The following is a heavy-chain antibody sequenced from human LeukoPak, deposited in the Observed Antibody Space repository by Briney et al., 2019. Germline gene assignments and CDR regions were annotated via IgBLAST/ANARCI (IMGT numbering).Heavy chain of an antibody. J-gene: IGHJ1*01. V-gene: IGHV3-23*01. CDR1: GFTLSSYA. CDR3: ATGRVDYGDYGVVKH. D-gene: IGHD4-17*01. Sequence: PGGSLRLSCAASGFTLSSYAMSWVRQGPGKGLEWVSAISVSGNTYHADSVKGRFTISRDNSKNSLYLQMESLTIEDTAVYYCATGRVDYGDYGVVKHWGQGTLVTVSS. CDR2: ISVSGNT.